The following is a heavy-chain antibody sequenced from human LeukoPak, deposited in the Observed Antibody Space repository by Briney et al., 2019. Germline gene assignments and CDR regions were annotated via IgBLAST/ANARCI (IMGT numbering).Heavy chain of an antibody. D-gene: IGHD1-26*01. CDR3: ARGGIITSYAFEI. CDR1: GFSFSTYA. J-gene: IGHJ3*02. Sequence: KPGGSLRLSCAASGFSFSTYAISWVRQAPGKGLEWVSCISTTSSYIFYADSVRGRFTISRDNAKNSLYLQMDSLRAEDTAVYYCARGGIITSYAFEIWGQGTMVTVSS. V-gene: IGHV3-21*01. CDR2: ISTTSSYI.